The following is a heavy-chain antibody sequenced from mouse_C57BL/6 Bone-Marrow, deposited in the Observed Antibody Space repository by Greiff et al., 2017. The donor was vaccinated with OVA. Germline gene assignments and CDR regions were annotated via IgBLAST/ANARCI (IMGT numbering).Heavy chain of an antibody. D-gene: IGHD1-1*01. CDR3: ARVYYGSSYWYFDV. CDR1: GYSITSGYY. CDR2: ISYDGSN. J-gene: IGHJ1*03. V-gene: IGHV3-6*01. Sequence: ESGPGLVKPSQSLSLTCSVTGYSITSGYYWNWLRQFPGNKLEWMGYISYDGSNNYNPSLKNRISITRDTSKNQFFLKLNSVTTEDTATYYCARVYYGSSYWYFDVWGTGTTVTVSS.